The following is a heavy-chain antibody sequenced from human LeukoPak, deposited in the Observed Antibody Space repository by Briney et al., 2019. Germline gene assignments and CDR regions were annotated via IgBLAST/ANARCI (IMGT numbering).Heavy chain of an antibody. Sequence: GASVKVSCKACGGTFSSYAISWVRQPPGQGLAWMGRIIPILGIANYAQKFQGRVTITADKSKSTAYLEGSRLRSEDTAVYYCASGWYLYGMDVWGQGTTVSVSS. D-gene: IGHD6-19*01. V-gene: IGHV1-69*04. CDR1: GGTFSSYA. CDR3: ASGWYLYGMDV. J-gene: IGHJ6*02. CDR2: IIPILGIA.